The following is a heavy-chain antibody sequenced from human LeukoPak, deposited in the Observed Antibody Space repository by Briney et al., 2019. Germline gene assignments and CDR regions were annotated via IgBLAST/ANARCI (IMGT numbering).Heavy chain of an antibody. Sequence: SETLSLTCTVSGDSISSRTYYWGWIRQPPGKGLEWIGSIYYSGSTYYNPSLKSRVTISVDTSKNQFSLKLSSVTAADTAVYYCARITPYSYGTNWFDPWGQGTLVTVSS. CDR2: IYYSGST. D-gene: IGHD5-18*01. J-gene: IGHJ5*02. CDR3: ARITPYSYGTNWFDP. V-gene: IGHV4-39*01. CDR1: GDSISSRTYY.